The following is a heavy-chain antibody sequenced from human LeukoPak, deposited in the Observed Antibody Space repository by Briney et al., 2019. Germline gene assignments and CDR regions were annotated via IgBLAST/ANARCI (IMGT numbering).Heavy chain of an antibody. Sequence: PGGSLKLSCAASLFTFSGSAMHWVRQASGKGRECVGRIRSKSNSYATAYAASVKGRFTISRDDSKNTAYLQMNSLKTEDTAVYYCTSSIAAAGNYYYGMDVWGQGTTVTVSS. CDR1: LFTFSGSA. D-gene: IGHD6-13*01. CDR2: IRSKSNSYAT. J-gene: IGHJ6*02. V-gene: IGHV3-73*01. CDR3: TSSIAAAGNYYYGMDV.